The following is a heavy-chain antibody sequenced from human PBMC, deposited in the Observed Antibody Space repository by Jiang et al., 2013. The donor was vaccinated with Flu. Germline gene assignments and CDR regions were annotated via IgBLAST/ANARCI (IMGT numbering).Heavy chain of an antibody. J-gene: IGHJ1*01. CDR1: GFTFSRFE. CDR2: ISSSGRTI. CDR3: AGDYYDVWSGHFGTAEYFHH. V-gene: IGHV3-48*03. D-gene: IGHD3-3*01. Sequence: SGGGLVQPGGSLRLSCATSGFTFSRFEMNWVRQAPGRGLEWISYISSSGRTIYYADSVKGRFTISRDNAKNSLYLQMSSLRAEDTAVYYCAGDYYDVWSGHFGTAEYFHHWGQGTLLTVSS.